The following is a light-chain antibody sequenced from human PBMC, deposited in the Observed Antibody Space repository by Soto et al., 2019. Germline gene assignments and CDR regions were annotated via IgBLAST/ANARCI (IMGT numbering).Light chain of an antibody. V-gene: IGKV3-15*01. CDR1: QSVGSN. CDR3: QQYNNWPGT. Sequence: IMMTQSPATLSVSPGERATLSCRASQSVGSNLAWYQQKPGQAPRLLIYGASTRATDIPARFSGSGSGREFTLTISSLQSEDFGVYYCQQYNNWPGTFGQGTKVDI. J-gene: IGKJ1*01. CDR2: GAS.